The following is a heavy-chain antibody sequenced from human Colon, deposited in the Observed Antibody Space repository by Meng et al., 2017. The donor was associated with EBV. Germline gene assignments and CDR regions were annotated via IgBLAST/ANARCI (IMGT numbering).Heavy chain of an antibody. Sequence: QVQLQQWGAGLLKPSXXLSLSCAVYGGSFRGYYWTWIRQPPGKGLEWVAEINYSGNTNYSPSLKSRVTISIDTSKNQFSLKLSSVTAADTAVYYCARAEYYNWFDPWGQGTLVTVSS. CDR3: ARAEYYNWFDP. CDR2: INYSGNT. V-gene: IGHV4-34*01. D-gene: IGHD1-14*01. J-gene: IGHJ5*02. CDR1: GGSFRGYY.